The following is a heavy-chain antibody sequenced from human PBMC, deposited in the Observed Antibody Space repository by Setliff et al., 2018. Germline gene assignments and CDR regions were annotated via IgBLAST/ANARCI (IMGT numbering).Heavy chain of an antibody. CDR3: ARDISLGKAAVWFGELKGWFDP. D-gene: IGHD3-10*01. V-gene: IGHV1-69*04. CDR1: GGTFSSYT. CDR2: IIPILGIA. Sequence: SVKVSCKASGGTFSSYTISWVRQAPGQGLEWMGRIIPILGIANYAQKFQGRVTITADKSTSTAYMELSSLRSEDTAVYYCARDISLGKAAVWFGELKGWFDPWGQGTLGTVSS. J-gene: IGHJ5*02.